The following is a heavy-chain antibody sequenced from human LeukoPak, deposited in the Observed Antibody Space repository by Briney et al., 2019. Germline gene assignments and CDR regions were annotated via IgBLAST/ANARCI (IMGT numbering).Heavy chain of an antibody. V-gene: IGHV4-4*02. D-gene: IGHD3-22*01. CDR3: ARVLDYDSSGDDAFDI. Sequence: PSETLSLTCAVSGGSISSSNWWSWVRQPPGKGLEWIGEIYHSGSTNYNPSLKSRVTISVDKSKNQFSLKLSSVTAADTAVYYCARVLDYDSSGDDAFDIWGQGTMVTVSS. J-gene: IGHJ3*02. CDR1: GGSISSSNW. CDR2: IYHSGST.